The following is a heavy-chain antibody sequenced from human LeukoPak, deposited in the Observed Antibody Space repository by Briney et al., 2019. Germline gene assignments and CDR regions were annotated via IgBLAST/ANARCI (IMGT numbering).Heavy chain of an antibody. Sequence: GGSLRLSCAASGFTFSSYDTNWVRQAPGKGLEWVSYIGGSRSGIYYADSVKGQFTISRDNARNSLYLQMNSLRAEDTAVYYCARSSFSNGMDVWGRGTTVTVSS. CDR1: GFTFSSYD. V-gene: IGHV3-48*03. CDR3: ARSSFSNGMDV. D-gene: IGHD3-10*01. CDR2: IGGSRSGI. J-gene: IGHJ6*04.